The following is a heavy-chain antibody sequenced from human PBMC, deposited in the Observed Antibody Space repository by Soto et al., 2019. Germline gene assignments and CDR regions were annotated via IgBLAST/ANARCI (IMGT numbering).Heavy chain of an antibody. V-gene: IGHV4-34*01. CDR1: GESFSNHY. Sequence: KPSETLSLTRAVYGESFSNHYWTWIRQSPGKGLEWVGEINYSGSTRYNWSLGSRVTISVDTSKNQFSLMVTSVTAEDTAVYYCARGVVYRDVGLAYGMDVWGQGTTVTVSS. CDR2: INYSGST. D-gene: IGHD3-22*01. CDR3: ARGVVYRDVGLAYGMDV. J-gene: IGHJ6*02.